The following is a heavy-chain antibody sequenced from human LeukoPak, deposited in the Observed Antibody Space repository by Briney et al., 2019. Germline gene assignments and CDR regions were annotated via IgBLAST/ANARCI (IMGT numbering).Heavy chain of an antibody. CDR3: ARHANPKDIVVVPAATFDY. J-gene: IGHJ4*02. D-gene: IGHD2-2*01. V-gene: IGHV5-51*01. CDR2: TYPGDSDT. CDR1: GYSFTTYW. Sequence: RESLKISCQGSGYSFTTYWIGWVRQMPGKGLEWMGITYPGDSDTRYSPSFQGQVTISADKSISTAYLQWSSLKASDTAMYYCARHANPKDIVVVPAATFDYWGQGTLVTVSS.